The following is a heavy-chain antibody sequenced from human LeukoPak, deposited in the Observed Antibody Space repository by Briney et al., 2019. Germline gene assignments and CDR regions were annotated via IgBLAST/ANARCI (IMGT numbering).Heavy chain of an antibody. J-gene: IGHJ4*02. D-gene: IGHD3-3*01. CDR2: ISYDGSNK. CDR1: GFTFSSYA. CDR3: ARFEAYYDFWSGYSGAGNLDY. V-gene: IGHV3-30-3*01. Sequence: GGSLRLSCAASGFTFSSYAMHWVRQAPGKGLEWVAVISYDGSNKYYADSVKGRFTISRDNSKNTLYLQMNSLRAEDTAVYYCARFEAYYDFWSGYSGAGNLDYWGQGTLVTVSS.